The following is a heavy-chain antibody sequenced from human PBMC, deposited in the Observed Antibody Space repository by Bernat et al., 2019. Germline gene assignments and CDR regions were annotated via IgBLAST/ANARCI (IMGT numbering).Heavy chain of an antibody. CDR2: IDPNGDGT. D-gene: IGHD3-22*01. J-gene: IGHJ3*02. CDR3: ARDLYYYDSSGYYNGANAFDI. CDR1: GFTFSDFY. Sequence: QVQLVESGGGLVKPGGSLRLSCAAFGFTFSDFYMSWIRQAPGRGLEWVSYIDPNGDGTAYVDSVRGRFTISRDNSKNTLYLQMNSLRAEDTAVYYCARDLYYYDSSGYYNGANAFDIWGQGTMVTVSS. V-gene: IGHV3-11*06.